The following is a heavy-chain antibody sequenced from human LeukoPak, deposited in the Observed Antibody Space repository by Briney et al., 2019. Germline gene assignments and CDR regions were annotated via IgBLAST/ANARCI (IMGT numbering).Heavy chain of an antibody. D-gene: IGHD3-22*01. J-gene: IGHJ3*02. CDR2: IYTSGST. Sequence: SETLSLTCTVSGGAISSYHWSWIRQPAGKGLEWIGRIYTSGSTNYNPSLKSRVTMSVDTSKNQFSLKLSSVTAADTAVYYCARADYYDSSGYYWPDAFDIWGQGTMVTVSS. CDR1: GGAISSYH. V-gene: IGHV4-4*07. CDR3: ARADYYDSSGYYWPDAFDI.